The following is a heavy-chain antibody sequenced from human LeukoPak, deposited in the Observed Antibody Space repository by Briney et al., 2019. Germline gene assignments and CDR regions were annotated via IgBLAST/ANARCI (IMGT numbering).Heavy chain of an antibody. V-gene: IGHV3-23*01. CDR3: VKVAKYYYGSETYYFFEH. J-gene: IGHJ4*02. Sequence: HPGGSLRLSCAASGFTFSSYAMSWVRQAPGKGLEWVSAISGSGGSTYYADSVKGRFTISRDNSKNTLYLQMNSLRVEDTGIYYCVKVAKYYYGSETYYFFEHWGQGTPVTASS. CDR2: ISGSGGST. CDR1: GFTFSSYA. D-gene: IGHD3-10*01.